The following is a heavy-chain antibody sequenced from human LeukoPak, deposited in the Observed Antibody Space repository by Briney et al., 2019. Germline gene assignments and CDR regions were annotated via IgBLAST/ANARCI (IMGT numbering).Heavy chain of an antibody. Sequence: GGSLRLSCAASGFTFSSYAMSWVRQAPGKGLEWVSAISGSGGSTHYADSVKGRFTISRDNSKNTLYLQMNSLRAEDTAVYYCAKVWSFGGYYGSGSYYDYWGQGTLVTVSS. CDR1: GFTFSSYA. D-gene: IGHD3-10*01. CDR3: AKVWSFGGYYGSGSYYDY. J-gene: IGHJ4*02. V-gene: IGHV3-23*01. CDR2: ISGSGGST.